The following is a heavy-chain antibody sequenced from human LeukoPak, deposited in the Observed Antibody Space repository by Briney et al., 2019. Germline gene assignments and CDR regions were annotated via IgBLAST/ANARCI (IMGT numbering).Heavy chain of an antibody. CDR2: INHSGST. CDR3: ARMYSSSPHFDY. D-gene: IGHD6-6*01. V-gene: IGHV4-34*01. Sequence: PSETLSLTCAVYGGSFSGYYWSWIRQPPGKGLEWIGEINHSGSTNYNPSLKSRVTISVDTSKNQFSLKLSSVTAADTAVYYCARMYSSSPHFDYWGQGTLVTVSS. CDR1: GGSFSGYY. J-gene: IGHJ4*02.